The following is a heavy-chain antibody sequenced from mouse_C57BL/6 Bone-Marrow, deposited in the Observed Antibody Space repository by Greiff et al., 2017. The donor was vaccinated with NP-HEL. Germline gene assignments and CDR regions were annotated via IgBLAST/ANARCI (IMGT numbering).Heavy chain of an antibody. J-gene: IGHJ4*01. CDR3: ARGHGSSFPYYYAMDY. CDR1: GYTFTSYW. V-gene: IGHV1-69*01. D-gene: IGHD1-1*01. CDR2: IDPSDSYT. Sequence: VQLQQPGAELVMPGASVKLSCKASGYTFTSYWMHWVKQRPGQGLEWIGEIDPSDSYTNYNQKFKGKSTLTVDKSSSTAYMQLSSLTSEDSAVYYCARGHGSSFPYYYAMDYWGQGTSVTVSS.